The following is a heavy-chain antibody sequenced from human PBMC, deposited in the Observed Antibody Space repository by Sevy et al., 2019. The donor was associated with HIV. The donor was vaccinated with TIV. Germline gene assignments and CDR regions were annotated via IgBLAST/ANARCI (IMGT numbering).Heavy chain of an antibody. J-gene: IGHJ4*01. Sequence: SETLSLTCAVSRGSISSGTYSWTWIRQPPGKGLEWIGYIDHSGSTYSNPSLNSRVTISVDRSNNQFSLKLNSVTAADTAVYYCARGPSGGWWHYFDSWGHGTLVTVSS. CDR2: IDHSGST. CDR3: ARGPSGGWWHYFDS. D-gene: IGHD2-15*01. CDR1: RGSISSGTYS. V-gene: IGHV4-30-2*01.